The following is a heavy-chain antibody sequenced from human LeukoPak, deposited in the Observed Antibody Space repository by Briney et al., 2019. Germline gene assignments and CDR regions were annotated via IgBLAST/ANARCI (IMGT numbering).Heavy chain of an antibody. CDR1: GGSISSRSYA. CDR3: AKGYTNGVNQEVWLDP. Sequence: SETLSLTCTVSGGSISSRSYAWAWIRQPPGKGLEWLGYLYYSGTTDYNPSLKRRVTMSLDSSKSQLSLKLISVTAADTAVYYCAKGYTNGVNQEVWLDPWGQGTLVTVST. D-gene: IGHD2-8*01. V-gene: IGHV4-61*05. J-gene: IGHJ5*02. CDR2: LYYSGTT.